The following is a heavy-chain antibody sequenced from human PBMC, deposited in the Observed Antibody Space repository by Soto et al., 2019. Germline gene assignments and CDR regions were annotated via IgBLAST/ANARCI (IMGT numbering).Heavy chain of an antibody. CDR2: IHPSGST. D-gene: IGHD1-1*01. V-gene: IGHV4-34*02. CDR1: DESLSGYY. J-gene: IGHJ5*02. CDR3: SRGIDAYKGGRT. Sequence: QVQLQQWGAGLLKPSETLSLTCAVYDESLSGYYYTWTRQPPGKGLEWIGEIHPSGSTHYNPSLTTRVTLSQDTSKKRLSLNLFSVTAADTAVYYCSRGIDAYKGGRTWGQGTLVTVSS.